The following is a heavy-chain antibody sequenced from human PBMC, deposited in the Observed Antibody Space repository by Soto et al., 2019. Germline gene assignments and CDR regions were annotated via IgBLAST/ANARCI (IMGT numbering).Heavy chain of an antibody. V-gene: IGHV1-46*01. J-gene: IGHJ4*02. D-gene: IGHD3-3*01. CDR1: GYTFTSYY. Sequence: ASVKVSCKASGYTFTSYYMHWVRQAPGQGLEWMGIINPSGGSTSYAQKFQGRVTMTRDTSTSTVYMELSSLRSEDTAVYYCARDPFGVVITPYFDSWGQGTLVPVSS. CDR2: INPSGGST. CDR3: ARDPFGVVITPYFDS.